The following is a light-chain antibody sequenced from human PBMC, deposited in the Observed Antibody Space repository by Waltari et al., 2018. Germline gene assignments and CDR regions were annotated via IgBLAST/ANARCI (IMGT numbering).Light chain of an antibody. Sequence: QSALTQPASVSGSPGQSITISCTGTTRDGGSYTLVSLYQHHPGQAPKLIIFEVRERPSGVSNRFSGSKSGNTASLTISGLQAEDEADYHCCSYAGNSIYVFGTGTRVTVL. CDR3: CSYAGNSIYV. J-gene: IGLJ1*01. CDR2: EVR. V-gene: IGLV2-23*02. CDR1: TRDGGSYTL.